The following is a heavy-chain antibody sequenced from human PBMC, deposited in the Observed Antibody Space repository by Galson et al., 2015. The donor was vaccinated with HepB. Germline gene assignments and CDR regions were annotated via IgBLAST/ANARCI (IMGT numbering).Heavy chain of an antibody. CDR2: INPNSGGT. CDR1: GYTFTSYY. Sequence: SVKVSCKASGYTFTSYYMHWVRQAPGQGLEWMGRINPNSGGTNYAQKFQGRVTMTRDTSISTAYMELSRLRSDDTAVYYCARDQVVVAATDYYYYYMDVWGKGTTVTVSS. J-gene: IGHJ6*03. CDR3: ARDQVVVAATDYYYYYMDV. V-gene: IGHV1-2*06. D-gene: IGHD2-15*01.